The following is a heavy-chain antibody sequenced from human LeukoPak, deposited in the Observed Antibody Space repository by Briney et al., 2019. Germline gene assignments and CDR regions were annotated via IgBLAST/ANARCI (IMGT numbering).Heavy chain of an antibody. J-gene: IGHJ4*02. CDR3: AKSRAADTTLLFDY. D-gene: IGHD6-13*01. Sequence: PGGSLRLSCAASGFTVSSNYMSWVRQAPGKGLEWVSVITGSGGDTFYVDSVKGRFTISRDNSKNTLYLQMSSLRAEDTAVYYCAKSRAADTTLLFDYWGQGTLVTVSS. CDR1: GFTVSSNY. CDR2: ITGSGGDT. V-gene: IGHV3-23*01.